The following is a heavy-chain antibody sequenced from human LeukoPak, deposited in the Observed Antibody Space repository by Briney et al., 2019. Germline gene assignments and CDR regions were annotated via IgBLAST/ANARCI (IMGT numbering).Heavy chain of an antibody. CDR2: IYYSGST. D-gene: IGHD3-10*01. CDR1: GGSISSYY. J-gene: IGHJ4*02. Sequence: SETLSLTCTVSGGSISSYYWSWIRQPPGKGLEWIGYIYYSGSTNYNPSLKSRVTISVDTSKNQFSLKLSSVTAADTAVYYCARDLVRGVRSDWGQGTLVTVSS. CDR3: ARDLVRGVRSD. V-gene: IGHV4-59*12.